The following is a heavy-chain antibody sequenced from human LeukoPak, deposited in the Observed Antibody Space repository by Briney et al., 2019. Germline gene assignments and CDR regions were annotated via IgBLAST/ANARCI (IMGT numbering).Heavy chain of an antibody. Sequence: SETLSLTCAVYGGSFSGYYWSWIHQPPGTGREWVGEISHRGRTNYNPSLKSRVTISVDTSKNQFSLKLSSVTAADTAVYFCARHGDDNGVDYWGQGTLVTVSS. CDR2: ISHRGRT. D-gene: IGHD4-17*01. CDR1: GGSFSGYY. CDR3: ARHGDDNGVDY. V-gene: IGHV4-34*01. J-gene: IGHJ4*02.